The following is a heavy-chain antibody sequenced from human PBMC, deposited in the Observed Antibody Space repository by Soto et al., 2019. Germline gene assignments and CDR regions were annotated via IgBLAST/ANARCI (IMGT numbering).Heavy chain of an antibody. CDR2: ISYDGSNK. CDR3: ARDRIVVVPAATGPMDV. Sequence: QVQLVESGGGVVQPGRSLRLSCAASGFTFSSYAMHWVRQAPGKGLEWVAVISYDGSNKYYADSVKGRFTISRDNSKNPQHLQMNSLRAEDTAVYYCARDRIVVVPAATGPMDVWGQGTTVTVSS. D-gene: IGHD2-2*01. CDR1: GFTFSSYA. J-gene: IGHJ6*02. V-gene: IGHV3-30-3*01.